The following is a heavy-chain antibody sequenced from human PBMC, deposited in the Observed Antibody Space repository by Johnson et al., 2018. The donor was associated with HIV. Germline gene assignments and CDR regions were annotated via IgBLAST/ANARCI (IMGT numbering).Heavy chain of an antibody. Sequence: VQLVESGGGVVQPGRSLRLSCAASGFTFSNYDMHWVRQATGKGLEWVSGIGTAGDTYSPGSVKGRFTISRENAKNSLYLQMNSLRAEDTALYYCAKGLYYYDRSDYDVPEVWGQGTTVTVAA. CDR3: AKGLYYYDRSDYDVPEV. CDR2: IGTAGDT. CDR1: GFTFSNYD. D-gene: IGHD3-22*01. V-gene: IGHV3-13*01. J-gene: IGHJ3*01.